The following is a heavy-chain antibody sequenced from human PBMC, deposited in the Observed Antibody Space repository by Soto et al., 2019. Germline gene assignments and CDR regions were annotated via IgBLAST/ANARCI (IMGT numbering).Heavy chain of an antibody. J-gene: IGHJ4*02. CDR1: GCTFGSYA. CDR3: AKDIYIGRYVDY. Sequence: GGSKRLPRAASGCTFGSYAMSWVSYAPGKGLEWVSAISGSGGSTYYADSVKGRFTISRDNSKNTLYLQMNSLRAEDTAVYYCAKDIYIGRYVDYWGQGPLVTVSS. V-gene: IGHV3-23*01. D-gene: IGHD2-15*01. CDR2: ISGSGGST.